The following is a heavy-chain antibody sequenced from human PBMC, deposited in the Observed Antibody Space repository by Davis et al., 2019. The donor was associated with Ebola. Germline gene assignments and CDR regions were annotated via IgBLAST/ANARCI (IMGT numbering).Heavy chain of an antibody. CDR1: GGSISSSSYY. Sequence: AGSLRLSCTVSGGSISSSSYYWGWIRQPPGKGLEWIGSIYYSGSTYYNPSLKSRVTISVDTSKNQFSLKLSSVTAADTAVYYCARPDHVGPDHWFDPWGQGTLVTVSS. V-gene: IGHV4-39*01. CDR3: ARPDHVGPDHWFDP. CDR2: IYYSGST. D-gene: IGHD1-14*01. J-gene: IGHJ5*02.